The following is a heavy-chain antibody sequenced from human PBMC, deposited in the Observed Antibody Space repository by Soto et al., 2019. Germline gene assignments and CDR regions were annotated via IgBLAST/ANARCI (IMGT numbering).Heavy chain of an antibody. CDR2: ISAYNGNT. J-gene: IGHJ6*02. CDR3: ARDHACFTLCQIYYEWDMGV. CDR1: GYTFTSYG. V-gene: IGHV1-18*01. D-gene: IGHD1-26*01. Sequence: QVQLVQSGAEVKKPGASVKVSCKASGYTFTSYGISWVRQAPGQGLEWMGWISAYNGNTNYAQKLQGRVTMTTDTAQSNAYPELRRLKCEDTAVYYYARDHACFTLCQIYYEWDMGVRGQGTTGPV.